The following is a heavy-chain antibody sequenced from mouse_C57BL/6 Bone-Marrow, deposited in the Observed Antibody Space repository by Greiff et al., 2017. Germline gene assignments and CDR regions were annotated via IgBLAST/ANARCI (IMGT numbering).Heavy chain of an antibody. CDR2: IRSKSNNYAT. V-gene: IGHV10-1*01. J-gene: IGHJ4*01. Sequence: EVQLQESGGGLVQPKGSLKLSCAASGFSFNTYAMNWVRQAPGKGLEWVARIRSKSNNYATYYADSVKDRFTISRDDSESMLYLQMNNLKTEDTAVYYCVRHNSNFYAMDYWGQGTSVTVSS. D-gene: IGHD2-5*01. CDR3: VRHNSNFYAMDY. CDR1: GFSFNTYA.